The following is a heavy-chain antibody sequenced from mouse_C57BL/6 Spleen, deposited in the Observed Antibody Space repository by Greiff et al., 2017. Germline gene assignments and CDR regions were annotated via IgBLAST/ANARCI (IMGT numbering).Heavy chain of an antibody. CDR2: IYPGDGDT. V-gene: IGHV1-82*01. Sequence: QVQLQQSGPELVKPGASVKISCKASGYAFSSSWMNWVKQRPGKGLEWIGRIYPGDGDTNYNGKFKGKATLTADKSSSTAYMQLSSLTSEDSAVYFCASRRPDSSGYGYWGQGTTLTVSS. D-gene: IGHD3-2*02. CDR3: ASRRPDSSGYGY. J-gene: IGHJ2*01. CDR1: GYAFSSSW.